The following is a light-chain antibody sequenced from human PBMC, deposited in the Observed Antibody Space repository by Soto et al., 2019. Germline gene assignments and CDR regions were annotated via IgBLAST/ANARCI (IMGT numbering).Light chain of an antibody. J-gene: IGKJ4*01. CDR1: QSVSSSY. CDR2: GES. Sequence: ELVLTQSPGTLSLSPGERATLSCRSSQSVSSSYLAWYQQKPGQAPRILIYGESSRATGITDRFSGSGSGTEFTLTISSMQTEEVATYYCQKVISYPLTVGGGTKVDIK. CDR3: QKVISYPLT. V-gene: IGKV3-20*01.